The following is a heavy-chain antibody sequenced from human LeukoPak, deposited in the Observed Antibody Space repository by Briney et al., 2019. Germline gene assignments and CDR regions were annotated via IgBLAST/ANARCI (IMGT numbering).Heavy chain of an antibody. CDR1: GYTFTSYG. CDR3: ARDRSGMIAAAGTGSFDY. V-gene: IGHV1-18*01. CDR2: ISAYNGNT. D-gene: IGHD6-13*01. J-gene: IGHJ4*02. Sequence: ASVNVSCKASGYTFTSYGISWVRQAPGQGLEWMGWISAYNGNTNYAQKLQGRVTMTTDTSTSTAYMELRSLRSDDTAVYYCARDRSGMIAAAGTGSFDYWGQGTLVTVSS.